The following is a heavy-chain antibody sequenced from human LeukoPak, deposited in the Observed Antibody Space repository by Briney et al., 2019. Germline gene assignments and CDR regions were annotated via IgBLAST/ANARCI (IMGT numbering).Heavy chain of an antibody. CDR3: ARAHRCSIGCYPDS. J-gene: IGHJ4*02. D-gene: IGHD2-2*01. CDR1: GFTFSSYS. Sequence: GGSLRLSCAASGFTFSSYSMNWVRQAPGKGLEWVSYISSSSSTIYYADSVKGRFTISRDNAKNSLYLQMNSLRAEDTAVYYCARAHRCSIGCYPDSWGQGTLVTVSS. V-gene: IGHV3-48*04. CDR2: ISSSSSTI.